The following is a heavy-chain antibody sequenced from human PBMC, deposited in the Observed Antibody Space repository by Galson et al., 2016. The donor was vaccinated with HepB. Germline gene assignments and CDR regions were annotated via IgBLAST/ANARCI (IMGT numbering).Heavy chain of an antibody. V-gene: IGHV3-7*01. CDR1: GFTFCSNW. D-gene: IGHD3-22*01. CDR3: ARVMNSGYPFS. CDR2: IKQSGSEK. J-gene: IGHJ5*02. Sequence: SLRLSCAGSGFTFCSNWMTWVRQAPGKGLEWVANIKQSGSEKYYVDSVKGRFTISRDNAKNSLYLQMNSLRAEDTAVYFCARVMNSGYPFSWGQGTLVTVSS.